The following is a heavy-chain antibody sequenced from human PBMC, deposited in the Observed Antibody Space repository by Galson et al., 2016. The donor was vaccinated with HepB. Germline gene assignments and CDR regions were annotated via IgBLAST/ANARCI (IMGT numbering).Heavy chain of an antibody. J-gene: IGHJ6*02. V-gene: IGHV3-9*01. Sequence: SLRLSCAASGFTFDDYAMHWVRQVPGKGLEWVSGISWNSGSVGFADSVRGRCTISRDNAKNSLYLQMNSLRPDDTALYYCAKDRMGGGGGNSYGMDVWGRRTTVTVSS. CDR1: GFTFDDYA. CDR2: ISWNSGSV. D-gene: IGHD2-15*01. CDR3: AKDRMGGGGGNSYGMDV.